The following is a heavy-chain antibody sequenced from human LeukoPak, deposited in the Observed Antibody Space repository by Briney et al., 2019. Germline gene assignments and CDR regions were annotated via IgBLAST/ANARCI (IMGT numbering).Heavy chain of an antibody. J-gene: IGHJ4*02. V-gene: IGHV3-21*01. CDR2: ISSSSSII. Sequence: GGSLRLSCAASGFAFSTYSMNWVRQAPGRGLEWVSSISSSSSIIYYADPVKGRFTLSRDNAKNSLYLQMNSLRAEDTAVYYCARDLLDDYSLDYWGQGTLVTVSS. CDR1: GFAFSTYS. D-gene: IGHD3-16*01. CDR3: ARDLLDDYSLDY.